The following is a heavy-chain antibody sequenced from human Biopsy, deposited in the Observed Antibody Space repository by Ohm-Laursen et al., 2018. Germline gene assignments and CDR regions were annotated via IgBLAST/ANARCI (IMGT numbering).Heavy chain of an antibody. Sequence: SQRLSLTCTLSGGAFTRHYWTWIRQPPGKGLEWIGHISHTGYTSYKSSLKSRVTISLDTSRKHFSLRLTSLAAADTAVYYCARGSNEYGGLYFPHWGQGTLVTVSS. CDR1: GGAFTRHY. V-gene: IGHV4-59*11. CDR3: ARGSNEYGGLYFPH. D-gene: IGHD4-23*01. J-gene: IGHJ1*01. CDR2: ISHTGYT.